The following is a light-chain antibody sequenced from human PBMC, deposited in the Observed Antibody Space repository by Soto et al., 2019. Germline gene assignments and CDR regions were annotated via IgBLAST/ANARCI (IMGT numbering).Light chain of an antibody. CDR3: QQRSNWCT. V-gene: IGKV3-11*01. CDR2: APS. Sequence: VLTKSPATLSLSPGARATLSCRASQSVSNYLAWYQQKPGQPPRLLIYAPSTMASAIPARFSGSGSGTYIILTSSSLDQEYFAFYCCQQRSNWCTFGQGTRLDIK. CDR1: QSVSNY. J-gene: IGKJ5*01.